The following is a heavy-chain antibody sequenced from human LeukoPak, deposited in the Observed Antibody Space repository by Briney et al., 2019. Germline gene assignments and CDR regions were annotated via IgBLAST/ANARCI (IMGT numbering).Heavy chain of an antibody. CDR1: GYSFTSYW. J-gene: IGHJ4*02. CDR3: ARRRVTKGAYYFDY. CDR2: IYPGDSDT. Sequence: GVSLKISCKGSGYSFTSYWIGWVRQMPGKGLEWMGTIYPGDSDTRYSPSFQGQVTISADKSISTAYLQWSSLKASDTAMYYCARRRVTKGAYYFDYWGQGTLVTVSS. D-gene: IGHD4-17*01. V-gene: IGHV5-51*01.